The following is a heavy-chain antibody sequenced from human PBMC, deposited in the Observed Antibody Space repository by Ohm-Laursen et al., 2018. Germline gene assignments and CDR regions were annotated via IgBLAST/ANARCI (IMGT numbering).Heavy chain of an antibody. Sequence: SLRLSCAAPGFTFSSYAMSWVRQAPGKGLEWVSAISGSGGSTYYADSVKGRFTTSRDNAKNTLNLQMNSLRAEDTAVYYCARARSLNGDYVGIDYWGQGTLVTVSS. CDR3: ARARSLNGDYVGIDY. CDR2: ISGSGGST. V-gene: IGHV3-23*01. CDR1: GFTFSSYA. J-gene: IGHJ4*02. D-gene: IGHD4-17*01.